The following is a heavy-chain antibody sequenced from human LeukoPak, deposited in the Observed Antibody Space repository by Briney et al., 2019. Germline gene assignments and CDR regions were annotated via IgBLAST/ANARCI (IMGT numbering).Heavy chain of an antibody. CDR1: GFTFSSYA. D-gene: IGHD5-18*01. Sequence: GGSLRLSCAASGFTFSSYAMSWVRQAPGKGLEWVSAISGSGGSTYYADSVKGRFTISRDNSKNTLYLQVNSLRAEDTAVYYCANSRRGYSYDLGSWYFDYWGQGTLVTVSS. CDR2: ISGSGGST. J-gene: IGHJ4*02. V-gene: IGHV3-23*01. CDR3: ANSRRGYSYDLGSWYFDY.